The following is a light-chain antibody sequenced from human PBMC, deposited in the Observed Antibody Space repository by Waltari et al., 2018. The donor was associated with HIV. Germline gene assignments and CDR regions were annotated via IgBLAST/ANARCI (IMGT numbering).Light chain of an antibody. V-gene: IGLV2-14*03. CDR3: SSFSITSTLVV. CDR1: SSDLGGYNH. CDR2: DAS. J-gene: IGLJ2*01. Sequence: QSALTQPASVSGSPGQSITISCTGTSSDLGGYNHVSWYQQHPGNAPKLMIFDASNRPSGISNRFSGSKSGNTASLTISGLQADDEAHYFCSSFSITSTLVVFGGGTKLTVL.